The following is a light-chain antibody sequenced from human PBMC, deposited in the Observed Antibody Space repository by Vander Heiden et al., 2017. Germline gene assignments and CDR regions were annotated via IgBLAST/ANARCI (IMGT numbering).Light chain of an antibody. CDR2: RNN. CDR3: AAWDDSLSGVV. CDR1: SSNIGSNY. V-gene: IGLV1-47*01. J-gene: IGLJ2*01. Sequence: QSVLTQQPSASGTPGQRVTISCSGRSSNIGSNYVYWYQQRPGPAPKLLIYRNNQRPSGVTDRFSGSKSGTSASLAISGLRSEDEADYYCAAWDDSLSGVVFGGGTKLTVL.